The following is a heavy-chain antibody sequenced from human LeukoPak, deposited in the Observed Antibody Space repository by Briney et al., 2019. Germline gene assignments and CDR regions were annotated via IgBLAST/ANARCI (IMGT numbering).Heavy chain of an antibody. CDR3: ARDKKWETKFDY. J-gene: IGHJ4*02. Sequence: ASVKVSCKVSGYTLTELSMHRVRQAPGKGLEWMGGFDPEDGETIYALKFQGRVTMTEDTSTDTAYMELSRLRSDDTAVYYCARDKKWETKFDYWGQGTLVTVSS. CDR2: FDPEDGET. D-gene: IGHD1-26*01. CDR1: GYTLTELS. V-gene: IGHV1-24*01.